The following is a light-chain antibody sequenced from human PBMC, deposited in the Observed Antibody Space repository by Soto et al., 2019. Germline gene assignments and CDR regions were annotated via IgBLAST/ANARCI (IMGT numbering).Light chain of an antibody. J-gene: IGKJ1*01. V-gene: IGKV3-15*01. CDR2: GAS. CDR3: QQSDKWPPT. CDR1: QSVSSN. Sequence: EIVMTQSPATLSVSPGERATLSCRASQSVSSNLAWYQQKAGQAPRLLMYGASTRAIGIPGRFSGSGSGTEFTLTISSMQSKDFAVYYCQQSDKWPPTFGQGTKVGIK.